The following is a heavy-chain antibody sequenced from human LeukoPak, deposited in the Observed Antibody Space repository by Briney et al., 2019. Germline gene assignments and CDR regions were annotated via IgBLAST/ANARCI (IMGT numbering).Heavy chain of an antibody. CDR2: INQDGGEK. V-gene: IGHV3-7*03. D-gene: IGHD6-19*01. J-gene: IGHJ4*02. CDR1: GFTCSSYW. CDR3: ARARSSGWYSPLDY. Sequence: GGSLRLSSAASGFTCSSYWMSWVRHAPGRRREWGTNINQDGGEKTYVDSSKGRFTISRANAKNTLDLQKTSLRHEDTAVNYCARARSSGWYSPLDYWGQGNLVTVSS.